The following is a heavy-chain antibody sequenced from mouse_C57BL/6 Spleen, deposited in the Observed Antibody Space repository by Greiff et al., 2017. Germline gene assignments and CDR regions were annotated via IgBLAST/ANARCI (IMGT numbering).Heavy chain of an antibody. CDR3: ARALTTVVATRFDY. Sequence: QVQLKQSGPELVKPGASVKISCKASGYAFSSSWMNWVKQRPGKGLEWIGRIYPGDGDTNYNGKFKGKATLTADKSSSTAYMQLSSLTSEDSAVXFCARALTTVVATRFDYWGQGTTLTVSS. J-gene: IGHJ2*01. D-gene: IGHD1-1*01. CDR1: GYAFSSSW. V-gene: IGHV1-82*01. CDR2: IYPGDGDT.